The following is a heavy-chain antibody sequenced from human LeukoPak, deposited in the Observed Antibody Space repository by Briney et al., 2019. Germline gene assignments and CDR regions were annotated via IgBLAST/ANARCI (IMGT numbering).Heavy chain of an antibody. Sequence: PGGSLTLSCAASGFTFSSYGMHWVRQAPGKGLEWVTFIRYDGSNKYYAESVKGRFTISRDNSENSLYLQMNSLRAEDTAVYYCARGGFYSSAYFDYWGQGTLVTVSS. CDR3: ARGGFYSSAYFDY. D-gene: IGHD6-19*01. CDR2: IRYDGSNK. J-gene: IGHJ4*02. V-gene: IGHV3-30*02. CDR1: GFTFSSYG.